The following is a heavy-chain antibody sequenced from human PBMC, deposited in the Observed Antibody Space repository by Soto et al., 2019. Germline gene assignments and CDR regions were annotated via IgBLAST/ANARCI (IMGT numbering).Heavy chain of an antibody. Sequence: GASVKVSCKVSGYTLTELSMHWVRQAPGKGLEWMGGFDPEDGETIYAQKFQGRVTMTEDTSTDTAYMELSSLRSEDTAVYYCATDERARRVSEEWFPPWVWGQGTLVTVSS. D-gene: IGHD3-3*01. CDR3: ATDERARRVSEEWFPPWV. CDR2: FDPEDGET. CDR1: GYTLTELS. V-gene: IGHV1-24*01. J-gene: IGHJ4*02.